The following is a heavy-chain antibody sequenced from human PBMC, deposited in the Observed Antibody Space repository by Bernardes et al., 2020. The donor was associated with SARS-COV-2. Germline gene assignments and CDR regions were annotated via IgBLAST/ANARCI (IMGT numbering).Heavy chain of an antibody. D-gene: IGHD6-19*01. CDR3: AKDQDDWMYSSGDAFDI. V-gene: IGHV3-23*01. Sequence: GGSLRLSCAASGFTFSSYAMSWVRQAPGKGLEWVSAISGSGGSTYYADSVKGRFTISRDNSKNTLYLQMNSLRAEDTAVYYCAKDQDDWMYSSGDAFDIWGQGTMVTVSS. CDR2: ISGSGGST. J-gene: IGHJ3*02. CDR1: GFTFSSYA.